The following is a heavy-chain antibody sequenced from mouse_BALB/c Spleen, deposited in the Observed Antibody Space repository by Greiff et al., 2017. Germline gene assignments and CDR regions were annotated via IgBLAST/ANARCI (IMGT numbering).Heavy chain of an antibody. CDR2: INPYNGDT. D-gene: IGHD2-5*01. J-gene: IGHJ3*01. CDR3: ARRSNGPWFAY. CDR1: GYSFTGYF. Sequence: VQLQQSGPELVKPGASVKISCKASGYSFTGYFMNWVMQSHGKSLEWIGSINPYNGDTFYNQKFKGKATLTVDKSSSTAHMELRSLASEDSAVYYCARRSNGPWFAYWGQGTLVTVSA. V-gene: IGHV1-20*02.